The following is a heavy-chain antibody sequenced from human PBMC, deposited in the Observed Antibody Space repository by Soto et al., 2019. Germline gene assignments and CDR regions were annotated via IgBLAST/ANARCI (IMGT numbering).Heavy chain of an antibody. CDR1: GFTVSSNY. V-gene: IGHV3-66*01. J-gene: IGHJ3*02. D-gene: IGHD3-16*02. Sequence: GGSLRLSCAASGFTVSSNYMSWVRQAPGKGLEWVSVIYSGGSTYYADSVKGRFTISRDNSKNTLYLQMNSLRAEDTAVYYCARDCPRCPLGELSLYPDAFDIWGQGTMVTVSS. CDR3: ARDCPRCPLGELSLYPDAFDI. CDR2: IYSGGST.